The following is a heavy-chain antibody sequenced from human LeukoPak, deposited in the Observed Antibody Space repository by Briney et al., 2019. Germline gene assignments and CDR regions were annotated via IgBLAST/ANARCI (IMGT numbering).Heavy chain of an antibody. CDR3: ARDGSSYLYYYYGMDV. V-gene: IGHV3-48*01. Sequence: PGGSLRLSCAASGFTLSSYSMNWVRQAPGKGLEWVSYISSSSSTIYYAGSVKGRFTISRDNAKNSLYLQMNSLRAEDTTVYYCARDGSSYLYYYYGMDVWGQGTTVTVSS. CDR2: ISSSSSTI. D-gene: IGHD6-6*01. J-gene: IGHJ6*02. CDR1: GFTLSSYS.